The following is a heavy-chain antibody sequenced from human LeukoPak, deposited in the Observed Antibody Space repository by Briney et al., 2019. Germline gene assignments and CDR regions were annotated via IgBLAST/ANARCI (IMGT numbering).Heavy chain of an antibody. J-gene: IGHJ6*02. CDR3: ARDLNRQWLVVRYYYYYYGMDV. CDR1: GYTFTSYG. D-gene: IGHD6-19*01. Sequence: GASVKVSCKASGYTFTSYGISWVRQAPGQGLEWMGWISAYNGNTNYAQKLQGRVTMTTDTSTSTAYMELRSLRSDDTAVYYCARDLNRQWLVVRYYYYYYGMDVWGQGTTVTVSS. V-gene: IGHV1-18*01. CDR2: ISAYNGNT.